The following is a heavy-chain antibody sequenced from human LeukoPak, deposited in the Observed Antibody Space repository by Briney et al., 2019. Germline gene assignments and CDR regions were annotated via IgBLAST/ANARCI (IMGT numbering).Heavy chain of an antibody. J-gene: IGHJ4*02. CDR3: ASALPYYDFWSGYYPNPPFDY. CDR2: INHSGST. CDR1: GGSIRSSYYY. D-gene: IGHD3-3*01. Sequence: SETLSLTCTVSGGSIRSSYYYWGWIRQPPGKGLEWIGEINHSGSTNYNPSLKSRVTISVDTSKNQFSLKLSSVTAADTAVYYCASALPYYDFWSGYYPNPPFDYWGQGTLVTVSS. V-gene: IGHV4-39*07.